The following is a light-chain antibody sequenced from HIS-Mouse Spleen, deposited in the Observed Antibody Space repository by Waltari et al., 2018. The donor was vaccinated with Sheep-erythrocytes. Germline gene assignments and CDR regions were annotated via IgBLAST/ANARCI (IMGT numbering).Light chain of an antibody. CDR1: NIGSKS. V-gene: IGLV3-21*03. J-gene: IGLJ2*01. CDR3: SSYTSSSTLVV. Sequence: SYVLTQPPSVSVAPGKTARITCGGNNIGSKSVHWYQQKPGQAPVLVVYDDSDRPSGIPERFSGSNSGNTATLTISGLQAEDEADYYCSSYTSSSTLVVFGGGTKLTVL. CDR2: DDS.